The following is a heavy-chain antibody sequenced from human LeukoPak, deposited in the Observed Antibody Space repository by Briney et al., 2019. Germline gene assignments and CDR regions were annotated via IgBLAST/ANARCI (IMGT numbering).Heavy chain of an antibody. Sequence: ASVTVSCKASGDSFTGYYMHWVRQAPGQGLEWMGWINPNSRGTKYPQKFEGRVTMTRDTSIKTAYMELSRLRSDDTAIYYCASVRDSGTYYAFAVSGQGRMVTVSS. D-gene: IGHD1-26*01. V-gene: IGHV1-2*02. J-gene: IGHJ3*01. CDR1: GDSFTGYY. CDR2: INPNSRGT. CDR3: ASVRDSGTYYAFAV.